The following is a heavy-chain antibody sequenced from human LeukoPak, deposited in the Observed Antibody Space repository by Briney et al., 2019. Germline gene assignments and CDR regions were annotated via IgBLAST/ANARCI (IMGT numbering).Heavy chain of an antibody. D-gene: IGHD2-2*01. J-gene: IGHJ6*02. CDR2: INSDGSST. Sequence: GGSLRLSCAASGFTFSSYWMHWVRQAPGKGLVWVSRINSDGSSTSYADSVKVRFTISRDNAKNTLYLQMLRAEDTAVYYCARVLVVPAARTYYYYGMDVWGQGTTVTVSS. CDR1: GFTFSSYW. V-gene: IGHV3-74*01. CDR3: ARVLVVPAARTYYYYGMDV.